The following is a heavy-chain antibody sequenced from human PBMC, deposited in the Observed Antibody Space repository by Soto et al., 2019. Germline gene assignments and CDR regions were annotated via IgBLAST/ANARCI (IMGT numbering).Heavy chain of an antibody. CDR2: IIPIFGTA. V-gene: IGHV1-69*13. CDR1: GGTFSSYA. Sequence: GASVKVSCKASGGTFSSYAISWVRQAPGQGLEWMGGIIPIFGTANYAQKFQGRVTITADESTSTAYMELSSLRSEDTAVYYCARWYLSARGYYYSGMDVWGQGTTVTVS. J-gene: IGHJ6*02. D-gene: IGHD2-15*01. CDR3: ARWYLSARGYYYSGMDV.